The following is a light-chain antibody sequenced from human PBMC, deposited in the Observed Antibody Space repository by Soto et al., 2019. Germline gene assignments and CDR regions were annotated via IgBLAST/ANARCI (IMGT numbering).Light chain of an antibody. CDR2: GAS. CDR1: LSVSSSY. J-gene: IGKJ1*01. Sequence: DIVLTQSPGTLSLSPGERATLSCRASLSVSSSYLAWYQQKPGQAPRLLIYGASSRATGIPDRFSGSGSGTDFTLTISRLEPEDFAVYYCQQYGSSPRTFGQGTKVDIK. CDR3: QQYGSSPRT. V-gene: IGKV3-20*01.